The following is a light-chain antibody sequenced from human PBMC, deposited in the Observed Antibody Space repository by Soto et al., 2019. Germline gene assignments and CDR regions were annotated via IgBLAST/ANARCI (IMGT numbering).Light chain of an antibody. Sequence: IQMTQTPSSLSASVGDRVAITCLASQGISTYLNWYQQKPGKAPKLLIYAASSLQSGVPSRFSGSGSETDFTLTISSLQPEDFATYSCQQSYSTTWTFGRATKVDI. V-gene: IGKV1-39*01. J-gene: IGKJ1*01. CDR2: AAS. CDR3: QQSYSTTWT. CDR1: QGISTY.